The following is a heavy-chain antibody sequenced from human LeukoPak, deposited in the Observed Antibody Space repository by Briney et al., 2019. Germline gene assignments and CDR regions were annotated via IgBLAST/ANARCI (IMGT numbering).Heavy chain of an antibody. CDR1: GGTFSSYA. CDR2: IIPILGIA. CDR3: ASDTYYDFWSDSYYFDY. J-gene: IGHJ4*02. Sequence: SVKVSCKASGGTFSSYAISWVRQAPGQGLEWMGRIIPILGIANYAQKFQGRVTITADKSTSTAYMELSSLRSEDTAVYYRASDTYYDFWSDSYYFDYWGQGTLVTVSS. D-gene: IGHD3-3*01. V-gene: IGHV1-69*04.